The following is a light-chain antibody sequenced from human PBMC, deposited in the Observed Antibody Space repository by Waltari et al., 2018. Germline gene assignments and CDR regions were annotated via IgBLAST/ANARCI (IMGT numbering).Light chain of an antibody. CDR1: SSNIGAPYD. J-gene: IGLJ2*01. V-gene: IGLV1-40*01. Sequence: QAVLTQPPSVSGAPGQRVTISCSGTSSNIGAPYDVRWYQQVPGPAPKLLIYGNNNRPSGVPERFSGSKSGASASLAITGLQADDEADYYCQSFDSGLSGSIFGGGTKLTVL. CDR3: QSFDSGLSGSI. CDR2: GNN.